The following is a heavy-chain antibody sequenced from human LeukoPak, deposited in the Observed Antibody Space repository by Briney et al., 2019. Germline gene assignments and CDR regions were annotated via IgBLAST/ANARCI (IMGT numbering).Heavy chain of an antibody. CDR3: ARVGITMVRGVITPSPNYYYYMDV. D-gene: IGHD3-10*01. Sequence: ASVKVSCKASRYTFTGYYMHWVRQAPGQGLEWMGWINPNSGGTNYAQKFQGRVTMTRDTSISTAYMELSRLRSDDTAVYYCARVGITMVRGVITPSPNYYYYMDVWGKGTTVTISS. V-gene: IGHV1-2*02. CDR1: RYTFTGYY. J-gene: IGHJ6*03. CDR2: INPNSGGT.